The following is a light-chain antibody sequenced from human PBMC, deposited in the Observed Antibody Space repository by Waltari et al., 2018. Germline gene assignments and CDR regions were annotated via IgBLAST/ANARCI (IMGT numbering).Light chain of an antibody. CDR2: DAS. CDR3: QQRSNWRIT. Sequence: EIVLTQSPATLSLSPGERPTLSCRASQSVSSYLAWYQQKPGQAPRLLIYDASNRATGIPARFSGSGSGTDFTLTISSLEPEDFAVYYCQQRSNWRITFGGGTKVEIK. CDR1: QSVSSY. V-gene: IGKV3-11*01. J-gene: IGKJ4*01.